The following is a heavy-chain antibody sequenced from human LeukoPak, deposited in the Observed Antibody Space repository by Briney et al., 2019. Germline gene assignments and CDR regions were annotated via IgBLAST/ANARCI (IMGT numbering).Heavy chain of an antibody. CDR1: GYTFTSYP. CDR2: INTHTGNP. D-gene: IGHD2-15*01. V-gene: IGHV7-4-1*02. Sequence: GASVKVSCKASGYTFTSYPMNWVRQAPGQGLEWMGSINTHTGNPTYAQGFTGRFVFSFDTSVSTAYLQISSLKAEDIAVYYCAKVGRGSYLYWGQGTLVTVSS. J-gene: IGHJ4*02. CDR3: AKVGRGSYLY.